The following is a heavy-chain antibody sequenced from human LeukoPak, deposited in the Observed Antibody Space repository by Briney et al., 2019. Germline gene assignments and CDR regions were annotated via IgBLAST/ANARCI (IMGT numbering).Heavy chain of an antibody. D-gene: IGHD6-19*01. CDR1: GFTVSSNY. Sequence: GGSLRLSCAASGFTVSSNYMSWVRQAPGKGLEWVSVIYSGGSTYYADSVKGRFTISRDNSKNTLYLQMNSLRAEDTAVYYCARDPSGSGWSFQHWSQGTLVTVSS. CDR2: IYSGGST. J-gene: IGHJ1*01. V-gene: IGHV3-53*01. CDR3: ARDPSGSGWSFQH.